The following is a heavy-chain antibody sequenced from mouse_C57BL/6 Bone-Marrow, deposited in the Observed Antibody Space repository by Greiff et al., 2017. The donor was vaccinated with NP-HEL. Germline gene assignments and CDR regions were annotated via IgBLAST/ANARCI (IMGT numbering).Heavy chain of an antibody. CDR1: GFNIKDDY. CDR2: IDPENGDT. CDR3: TGIITTVVATEENYFDY. D-gene: IGHD1-1*01. V-gene: IGHV14-4*01. Sequence: DVKLVESGAELVRPGASVKLSCTASGFNIKDDYMHWVKQRPEQGLEWIGWIDPENGDTEYASQFQGKATITADTSSNTAYLQLSSLTSEDTAVYYCTGIITTVVATEENYFDYWGQGTTLTVSS. J-gene: IGHJ2*01.